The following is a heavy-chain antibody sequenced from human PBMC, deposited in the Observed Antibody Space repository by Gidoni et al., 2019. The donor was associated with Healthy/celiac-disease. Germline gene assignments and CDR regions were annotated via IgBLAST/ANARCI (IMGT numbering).Heavy chain of an antibody. V-gene: IGHV3-30*18. J-gene: IGHJ4*02. CDR1: GFTFSSYG. CDR2: ISYDGSNK. CDR3: AKDLTY. Sequence: QVQLVESGGGVVQPGRSLILPCAASGFTFSSYGMHWVRQAPGKGLEWVAVISYDGSNKYYADSVKGRFTISRDNSKNTLYLQMNSLRAEDTAVYYCAKDLTYWGQGTLVTVSS.